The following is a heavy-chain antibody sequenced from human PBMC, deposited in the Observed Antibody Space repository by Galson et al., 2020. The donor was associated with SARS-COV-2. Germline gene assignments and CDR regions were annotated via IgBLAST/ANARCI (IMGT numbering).Heavy chain of an antibody. Sequence: SETLSLTCTVSGGSISSGGYYWSWIRQHPGKGLEWIGSIYYSGSTYYNPSLKSRVTISVDTSKNQFSLKLSSVTAADTAVYYCARLIAAAGHLGFFDYWGQGTLVTVSS. CDR3: ARLIAAAGHLGFFDY. D-gene: IGHD6-13*01. V-gene: IGHV4-39*01. J-gene: IGHJ4*02. CDR2: IYYSGST. CDR1: GGSISSGGYY.